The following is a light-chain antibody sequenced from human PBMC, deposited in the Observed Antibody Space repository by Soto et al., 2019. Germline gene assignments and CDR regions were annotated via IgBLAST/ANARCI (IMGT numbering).Light chain of an antibody. V-gene: IGKV3-11*01. J-gene: IGKJ2*01. CDR1: QSVSSF. Sequence: IVLTQSPATLSLSPGERATLSCRASQSVSSFLAWYQQKPGQAPRLLIYDASNRATGFPARLSGSGSGTDCTHTFISIEPEDFAVNYCQQRSNWPPEDTFGQGTKLEIK. CDR3: QQRSNWPPEDT. CDR2: DAS.